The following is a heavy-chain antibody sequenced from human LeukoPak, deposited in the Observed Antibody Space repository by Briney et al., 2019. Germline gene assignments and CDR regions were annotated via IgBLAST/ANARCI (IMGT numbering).Heavy chain of an antibody. Sequence: ASVKVSCKASGYTFTSYGISWVRQAPGQGFEWMGWISAYNGNTNYAQKPQGRVTMTTDTSTSTAYMELRSLRSDDTAVYYCARDSWNYEYFDYWGQGTLVTVSS. D-gene: IGHD1-7*01. J-gene: IGHJ4*02. CDR2: ISAYNGNT. CDR3: ARDSWNYEYFDY. V-gene: IGHV1-18*01. CDR1: GYTFTSYG.